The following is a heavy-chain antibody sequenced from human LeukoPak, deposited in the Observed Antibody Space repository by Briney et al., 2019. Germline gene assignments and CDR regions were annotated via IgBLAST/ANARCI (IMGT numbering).Heavy chain of an antibody. CDR3: AKSAYYDASGYYREYYFDY. Sequence: GGSLRLSCTASGFTFSAYGRNWVRQAPGKGLEWVSSISGSGGSTHYADSVKGRFTISRDKTKSTLYLQMNSLRAEDTAVYYCAKSAYYDASGYYREYYFDYWGQGTLVTVSS. D-gene: IGHD3-22*01. J-gene: IGHJ4*02. CDR2: ISGSGGST. CDR1: GFTFSAYG. V-gene: IGHV3-23*01.